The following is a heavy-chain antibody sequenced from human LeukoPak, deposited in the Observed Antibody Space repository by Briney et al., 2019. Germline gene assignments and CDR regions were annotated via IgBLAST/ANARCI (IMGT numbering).Heavy chain of an antibody. D-gene: IGHD6-13*01. Sequence: ASVKVSCKASGGTFSSYAISWVRQAPGQGLEWMGVIIPIFSTANYAQKFQGRVTITTDESTSTAYIDLSSLRSEDTAVYYCARVYSSSWYVDDYWGQGTLVTVSS. CDR2: IIPIFSTA. CDR3: ARVYSSSWYVDDY. J-gene: IGHJ4*02. V-gene: IGHV1-69*05. CDR1: GGTFSSYA.